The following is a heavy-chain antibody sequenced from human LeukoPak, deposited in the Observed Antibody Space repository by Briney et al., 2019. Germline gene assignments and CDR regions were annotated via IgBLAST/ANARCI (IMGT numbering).Heavy chain of an antibody. D-gene: IGHD1-26*01. CDR1: GYTFTSYG. CDR2: INPSGGST. V-gene: IGHV1-46*01. CDR3: ASPSGGSYYTFDY. Sequence: GASVKVSCKASGYTFTSYGISWVRQAPGQGLEWMGIINPSGGSTSYAQKFQGRVTMTRDTSTSTVYMELSSLRSEDTAVYYCASPSGGSYYTFDYWGQGTLVTVSS. J-gene: IGHJ4*02.